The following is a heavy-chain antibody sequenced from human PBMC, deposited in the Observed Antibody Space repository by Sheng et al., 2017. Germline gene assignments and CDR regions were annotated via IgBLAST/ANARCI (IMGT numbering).Heavy chain of an antibody. Sequence: VQLVDSGGGLIQPGGSLRLSCAVSGFIFSDYGMHWVRQTPGKGLEWVAVVSYDGNKKYYADSVKGRFTISRDNSDNTLYLQMDSLNPEDTAVYYCAKVGIVGATLYYLDSWGLGTLVTVSS. D-gene: IGHD1-26*01. J-gene: IGHJ4*02. CDR3: AKVGIVGATLYYLDS. CDR1: GFIFSDYG. CDR2: VSYDGNKK. V-gene: IGHV3-30*18.